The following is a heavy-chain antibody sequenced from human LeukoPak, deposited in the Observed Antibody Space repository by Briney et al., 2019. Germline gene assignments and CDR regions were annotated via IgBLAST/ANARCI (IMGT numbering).Heavy chain of an antibody. CDR2: INHSGST. J-gene: IGHJ5*02. V-gene: IGHV4-34*01. Sequence: PSETLSLTCAAYGGSFSGYYWSWIRQPPGKGLEWIGEINHSGSTNYNPSLKSRVTISVDTSKNQFSLKLSSVTAADTAVYYRALMVRGVKNWFDPWGQGTLVTVSS. D-gene: IGHD3-10*01. CDR1: GGSFSGYY. CDR3: ALMVRGVKNWFDP.